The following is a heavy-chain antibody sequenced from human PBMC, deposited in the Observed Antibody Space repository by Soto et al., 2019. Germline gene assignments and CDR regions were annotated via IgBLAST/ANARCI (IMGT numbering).Heavy chain of an antibody. D-gene: IGHD5-12*01. CDR3: AHSDGGYEIIYFDF. CDR2: IYYNDDR. CDR1: GFSFTTAGVA. Sequence: SGPTLVNPTETLTLTCTFSGFSFTTAGVAVGWIRQTPGGALEWLTLIYYNDDRRFSPSLKTRLTITGDTSKNQVVLSLTNVDPGDTATYFCAHSDGGYEIIYFDFWGQGIPVTVSS. V-gene: IGHV2-5*01. J-gene: IGHJ4*02.